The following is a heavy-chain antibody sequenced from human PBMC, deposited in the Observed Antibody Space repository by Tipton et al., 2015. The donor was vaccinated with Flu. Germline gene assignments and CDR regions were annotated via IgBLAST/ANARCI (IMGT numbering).Heavy chain of an antibody. CDR3: AKDLRSSGWY. CDR1: GFTFSSYG. V-gene: IGHV3-30*02. J-gene: IGHJ4*02. D-gene: IGHD6-19*01. CDR2: IRYDGSNK. Sequence: LSLTCAASGFTFSSYGMHWVRQAPGKGLEWVAFIRYDGSNKYYADSVKGRFTISRDNSKNTLCLQMNSLRAEDTAVYYCAKDLRSSGWYWGQGTLVTVSS.